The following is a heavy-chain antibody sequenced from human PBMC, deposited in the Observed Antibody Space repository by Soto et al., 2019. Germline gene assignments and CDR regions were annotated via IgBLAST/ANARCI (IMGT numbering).Heavy chain of an antibody. CDR2: IYDSGSS. CDR3: AREKGYISGPKNFDY. V-gene: IGHV4-30-4*01. Sequence: SETLSLTCTVSGASISSGDYFWSWIRQSPGKGLEWIGYIYDSGSSYYNPSLKSRVTMSVDTSRNQFSLKLRSVTAADTAVYYCAREKGYISGPKNFDYWGQGTLVTVSS. J-gene: IGHJ4*02. CDR1: GASISSGDYF. D-gene: IGHD5-12*01.